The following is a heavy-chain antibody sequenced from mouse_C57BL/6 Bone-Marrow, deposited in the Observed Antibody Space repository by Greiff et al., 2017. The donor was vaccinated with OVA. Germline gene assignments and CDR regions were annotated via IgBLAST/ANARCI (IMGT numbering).Heavy chain of an antibody. J-gene: IGHJ4*01. CDR1: GYAFSSSW. CDR3: ERERRNGSSSYYYAMDY. D-gene: IGHD1-1*01. V-gene: IGHV1-82*01. CDR2: IYPGDGDT. Sequence: VQLQQSGPELVKPGASVKISCKASGYAFSSSWMNWVKQRPGKGLEWIGRIYPGDGDTNYHGKFKGKATLTAANSSSTAYMQLSSLTSEDSAVYFCERERRNGSSSYYYAMDYWGQGTSVTVSS.